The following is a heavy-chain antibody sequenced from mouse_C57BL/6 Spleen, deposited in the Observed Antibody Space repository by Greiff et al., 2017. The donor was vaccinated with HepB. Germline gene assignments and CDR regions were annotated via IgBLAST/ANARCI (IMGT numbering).Heavy chain of an antibody. CDR3: ARDDYDGAGAMDY. CDR1: GFTFSDYY. Sequence: EVQVVESEGGLVQPGSSMKLSCTASGFTFSDYYMAWVRQVPEKGLEWVANINYDGSSTYYLDSLKSRFIISRDNAKNILYLQMSSLKSEDTATYYCARDDYDGAGAMDYWGQGTSVTVSS. V-gene: IGHV5-16*01. J-gene: IGHJ4*01. D-gene: IGHD2-4*01. CDR2: INYDGSST.